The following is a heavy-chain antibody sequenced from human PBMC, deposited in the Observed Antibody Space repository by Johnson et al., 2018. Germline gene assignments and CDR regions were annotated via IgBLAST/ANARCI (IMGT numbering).Heavy chain of an antibody. J-gene: IGHJ1*01. Sequence: VQLVESGGGLVKPGGSLRLSCAASGFTFSSYGMHWVRQAPGKGLEWVAVISYDGSNKYSADSVKGRFTISRDNSKNTLYLQMNSLRAEDTAVYYCAKRWLGYIQHWGQGTLVTVSS. D-gene: IGHD2-15*01. CDR1: GFTFSSYG. CDR2: ISYDGSNK. V-gene: IGHV3-30*18. CDR3: AKRWLGYIQH.